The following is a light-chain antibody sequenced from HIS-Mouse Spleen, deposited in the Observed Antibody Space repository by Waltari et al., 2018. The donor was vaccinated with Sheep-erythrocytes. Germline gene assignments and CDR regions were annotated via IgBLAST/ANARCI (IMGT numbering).Light chain of an antibody. V-gene: IGKV2-28*01. CDR2: LGS. J-gene: IGKJ4*01. Sequence: DIVMTQSPLSLPVTPGEPASISCRSSQSLLHSNGYNYLDWYLQKPGQSPQPLVYLGSSRASGVPDMFSGSGSGTDFTLKISRVEAEDVGVYYCMQALQTPLTVGGGTKVEIK. CDR1: QSLLHSNGYNY. CDR3: MQALQTPLT.